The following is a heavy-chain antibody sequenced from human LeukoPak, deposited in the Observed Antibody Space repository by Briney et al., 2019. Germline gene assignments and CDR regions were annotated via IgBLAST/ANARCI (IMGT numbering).Heavy chain of an antibody. D-gene: IGHD5-12*01. CDR1: GFTFGDYA. CDR3: ASWRGYRGYDYGFDY. CDR2: IFYSGALFSRGDT. Sequence: GSLRLSCTASGFTFGDYAMSWFRQSPGKGLEWIANIFYSGALFSRGDTYYNPSLKSRVTISVDTSKNQFSLKVRSVTAADTAVYYCASWRGYRGYDYGFDYWGQGTLVTVSS. V-gene: IGHV4-59*12. J-gene: IGHJ4*02.